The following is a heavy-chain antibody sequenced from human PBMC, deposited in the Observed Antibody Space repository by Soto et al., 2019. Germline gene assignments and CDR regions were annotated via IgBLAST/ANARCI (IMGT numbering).Heavy chain of an antibody. Sequence: QVQLQESGPGLVKPSGTLSLTCAVSGGSISNNNWWTWVRQPPGMALEWIGDVYHSGTTHYNPSFKTRVTISADKSKNQFSLNLSSLTAADTAVYYCASFTSNWFDPWGQGTLVTVSS. CDR1: GGSISNNNW. CDR3: ASFTSNWFDP. J-gene: IGHJ5*02. CDR2: VYHSGTT. V-gene: IGHV4-4*02.